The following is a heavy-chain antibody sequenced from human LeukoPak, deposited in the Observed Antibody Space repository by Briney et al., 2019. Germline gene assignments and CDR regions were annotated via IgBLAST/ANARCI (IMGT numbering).Heavy chain of an antibody. V-gene: IGHV4-61*01. J-gene: IGHJ5*02. D-gene: IGHD6-19*01. Sequence: PETLSLTCTVSGGSVSSNNYYWSWIRQPPGKGLEYIGYIYYSGTTKYNPSLKSRVTISVDTSKNQFSLKLRSVTAADTAVYYCARATPLYSSDWYVNWFDPWGQGTLVTVSS. CDR2: IYYSGTT. CDR1: GGSVSSNNYY. CDR3: ARATPLYSSDWYVNWFDP.